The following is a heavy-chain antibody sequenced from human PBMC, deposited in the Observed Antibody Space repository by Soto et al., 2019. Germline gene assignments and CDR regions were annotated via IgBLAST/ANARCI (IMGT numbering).Heavy chain of an antibody. CDR3: ARNLEVTTVVTSSADYWYFDL. D-gene: IGHD4-17*01. Sequence: QVTLKESGPVLVKPTETLTLTCTVSGFSLSNARMGVSWIRQPPGKALEWLAHIFSNDEKSYSTSLKSRLTISKDTSKSQVVLTMTNMDPVDTATYYFARNLEVTTVVTSSADYWYFDLWGRGTLVTVSS. V-gene: IGHV2-26*01. J-gene: IGHJ2*01. CDR2: IFSNDEK. CDR1: GFSLSNARMG.